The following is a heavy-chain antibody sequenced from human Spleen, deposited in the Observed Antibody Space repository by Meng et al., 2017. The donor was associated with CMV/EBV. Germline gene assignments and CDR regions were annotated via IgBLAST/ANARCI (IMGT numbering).Heavy chain of an antibody. CDR2: IYYSGST. Sequence: SETLSLTCTASGGSISSYYWSWIRQPPGKGLEWIGYIYYSGSTNYNPSLKSPVTISVDTSKNQFSLRLSSVTAADTAVYYCAREGGKGDYRDYRMYYGMDVWGQGTTVTVSS. CDR3: AREGGKGDYRDYRMYYGMDV. J-gene: IGHJ6*02. D-gene: IGHD4-11*01. V-gene: IGHV4-59*12. CDR1: GGSISSYY.